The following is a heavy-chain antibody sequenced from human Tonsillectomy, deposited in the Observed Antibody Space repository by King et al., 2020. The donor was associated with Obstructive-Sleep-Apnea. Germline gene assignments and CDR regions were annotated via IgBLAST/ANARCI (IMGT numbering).Heavy chain of an antibody. V-gene: IGHV3-15*01. Sequence: VQLVESGGGLVKPGGSLRLSCAASGLTFTNAWMSWVRQAPGNGLEWVGRIKSKTDGGTTDFAAPVKGRFTISRDDSNNTVYLQMNSLETEDTAMYYCTTGMATMGGGWGQGTLVTVSS. D-gene: IGHD5-24*01. J-gene: IGHJ4*02. CDR2: IKSKTDGGTT. CDR1: GLTFTNAW. CDR3: TTGMATMGGG.